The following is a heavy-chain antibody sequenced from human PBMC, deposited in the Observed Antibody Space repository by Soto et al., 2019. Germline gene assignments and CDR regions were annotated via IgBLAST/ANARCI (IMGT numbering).Heavy chain of an antibody. CDR1: GFTFSSYS. J-gene: IGHJ4*02. D-gene: IGHD1-7*01. Sequence: EVQLVESGGGLVKPGGSLRLSCAASGFTFSSYSMNWVRQAPGKGLEWVSSISSSSSYIYYADSVKGRFTISRDNSKNTLYLQMNSLRAEDTAVYYCARYNWNYYFDYWGQGTLVTVSS. V-gene: IGHV3-21*04. CDR3: ARYNWNYYFDY. CDR2: ISSSSSYI.